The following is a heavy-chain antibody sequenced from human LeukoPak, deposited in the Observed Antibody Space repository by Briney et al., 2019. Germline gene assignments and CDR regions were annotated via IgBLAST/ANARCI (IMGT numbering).Heavy chain of an antibody. CDR2: IIPIFGTA. V-gene: IGHV1-69*13. D-gene: IGHD3-10*01. CDR3: ARVTMVRGIYYFDY. Sequence: AASAKVSCKASGGTFSSYAISWVRQAPGQGLEWMGGIIPIFGTANYAQKFQGRVTITADESTSTAYMELRSLRSDDTAVYYCARVTMVRGIYYFDYWGQGTLVTVSS. J-gene: IGHJ4*02. CDR1: GGTFSSYA.